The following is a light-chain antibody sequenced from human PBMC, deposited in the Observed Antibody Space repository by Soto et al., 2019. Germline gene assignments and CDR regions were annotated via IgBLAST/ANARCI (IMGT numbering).Light chain of an antibody. CDR2: MAS. CDR1: QSISSW. V-gene: IGKV1-5*03. Sequence: DIQMTQSPSTLSASVGDRVTITCRASQSISSWLAWYQQKPGKAPKLLIYMASSLDSGVSSRFSGSGSGTEFTLTISSLQPDDFANYYCQQYNSYSSWTFCQGTKVDIK. CDR3: QQYNSYSSWT. J-gene: IGKJ1*01.